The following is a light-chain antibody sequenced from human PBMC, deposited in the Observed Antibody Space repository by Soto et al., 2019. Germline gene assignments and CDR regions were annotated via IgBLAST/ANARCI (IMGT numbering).Light chain of an antibody. CDR2: GNN. J-gene: IGLJ2*01. CDR1: SSSIGAGYD. Sequence: QSVLTQPPSVSGAPGQGVTISCTGSSSSIGAGYDVHWYPHLLGTAPKLLIYGNNNRPSGVPDRFSGSKSGTSASLAITGLQAEDEADYYCQSFDTSLSAVVFGGGTKLTVL. V-gene: IGLV1-40*01. CDR3: QSFDTSLSAVV.